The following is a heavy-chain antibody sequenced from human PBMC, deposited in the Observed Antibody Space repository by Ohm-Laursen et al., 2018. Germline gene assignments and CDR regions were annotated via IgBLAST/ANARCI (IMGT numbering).Heavy chain of an antibody. Sequence: SDTLSLTCNVSGVSISSSYWSWIRQPPGKGLEWIGYISNTGNTKYNPSLKSRVTISVDTSKNQFSLKVDSVTVADTAVYYCARRGSGGRSFDYWGQGSLVTVSS. V-gene: IGHV4-59*08. CDR1: GVSISSSY. CDR3: ARRGSGGRSFDY. J-gene: IGHJ4*02. CDR2: ISNTGNT. D-gene: IGHD2-15*01.